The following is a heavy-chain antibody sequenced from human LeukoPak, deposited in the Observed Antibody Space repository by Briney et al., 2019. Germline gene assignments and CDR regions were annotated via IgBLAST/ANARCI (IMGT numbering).Heavy chain of an antibody. CDR1: GFTFSSYA. V-gene: IGHV3-23*01. J-gene: IGHJ4*02. CDR2: ISGSGGST. Sequence: GGSLRLSCAASGFTFSSYAMSWVRQAPGKGLEWVSAISGSGGSTYYAGSVKGRFTISRDNSKNTLYLQMNSLRAEDTAVYYCAKANGYSYSEMDHWGQGTLVTVSS. D-gene: IGHD5-18*01. CDR3: AKANGYSYSEMDH.